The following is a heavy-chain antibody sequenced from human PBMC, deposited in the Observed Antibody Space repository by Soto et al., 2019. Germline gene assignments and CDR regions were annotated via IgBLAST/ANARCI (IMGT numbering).Heavy chain of an antibody. CDR2: ISYDGSNK. CDR1: GFTFSSYG. Sequence: QVQLVESGGGVVQPGRSLRLSCAASGFTFSSYGMHWVRQAPGKGLEWVAVISYDGSNKYYADSVKGRFTISRDNSKNTLYLQMNSLRAEGTAVYYCAKDRDTMIPGGYYYYGMDVWGQGTTVTVSS. CDR3: AKDRDTMIPGGYYYYGMDV. V-gene: IGHV3-30*18. D-gene: IGHD3-22*01. J-gene: IGHJ6*02.